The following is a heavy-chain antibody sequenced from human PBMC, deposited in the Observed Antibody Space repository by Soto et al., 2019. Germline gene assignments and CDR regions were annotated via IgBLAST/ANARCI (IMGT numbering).Heavy chain of an antibody. CDR2: IYWDDDE. CDR3: AHRRGAAAVAY. Sequence: QITLKESGPTLVKPTQTLTLTCSFSGFSLSSSGVAVGWIRQPPGKALEWLALIYWDDDERYSPSLQRRLTIPKDTSKNQVVLRMTNMDPSDTGTYYCAHRRGAAAVAYWGQGTLVTVSS. V-gene: IGHV2-5*02. CDR1: GFSLSSSGVA. J-gene: IGHJ4*02. D-gene: IGHD6-13*01.